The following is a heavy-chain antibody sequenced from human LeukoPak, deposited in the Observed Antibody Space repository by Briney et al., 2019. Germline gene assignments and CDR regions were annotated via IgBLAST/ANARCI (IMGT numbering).Heavy chain of an antibody. D-gene: IGHD2-15*01. V-gene: IGHV4-4*07. CDR3: ARDFVVVSRSGAFDI. CDR1: GGSISSYY. Sequence: SETLSLTCTVSGGSISSYYWSWIRQPAGKGLEWIGRIYTSGSTNYNPSLKSRVTMSVDTSKNQFSLKLSSVTAADTAVYYCARDFVVVSRSGAFDIWGQGTMVTVSS. J-gene: IGHJ3*02. CDR2: IYTSGST.